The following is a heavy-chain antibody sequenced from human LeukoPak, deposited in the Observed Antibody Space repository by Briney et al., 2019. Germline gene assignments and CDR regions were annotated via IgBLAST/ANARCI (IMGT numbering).Heavy chain of an antibody. CDR2: IYYSGST. Sequence: PSETLSLTCTVSGGSISSSSYYWGWIRQPPGKGLEWIGSIYYSGSTYYNPSLKSRVTISVDTSKNQFSLKLGSVTAADTAVYYCARQDGGYYYYYYMDVWGKGTTVTVSS. J-gene: IGHJ6*03. CDR3: ARQDGGYYYYYYMDV. V-gene: IGHV4-39*01. CDR1: GGSISSSSYY.